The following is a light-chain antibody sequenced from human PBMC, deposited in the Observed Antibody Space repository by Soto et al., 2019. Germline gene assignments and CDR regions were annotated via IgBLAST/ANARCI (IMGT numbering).Light chain of an antibody. CDR2: GAA. Sequence: EIVLTQSPATLSLSPGERATLSCRASQSVGSDLAWYQQKPGQAPRLVIYGAASRAAGIPDRFSGSGSGTDFTLTISRLEPEDFAVYYCQQYGTSPLLTFGGGTKVDI. V-gene: IGKV3-20*01. J-gene: IGKJ4*01. CDR1: QSVGSD. CDR3: QQYGTSPLLT.